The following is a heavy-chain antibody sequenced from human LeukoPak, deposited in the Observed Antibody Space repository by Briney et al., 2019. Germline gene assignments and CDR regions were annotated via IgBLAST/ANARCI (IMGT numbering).Heavy chain of an antibody. D-gene: IGHD3-10*01. V-gene: IGHV4-39*01. CDR3: ARQGSYGSGYIDY. CDR2: IYYRGST. Sequence: SETLSLTCTVSGGSISSGSYYWDWIRQPPGKGLEWIGSIYYRGSTYHNPALKSRVTISVDTSKNQLSLKLSSVTAADTAVYYCARQGSYGSGYIDYWGQGTLVTVSS. J-gene: IGHJ4*02. CDR1: GGSISSGSYY.